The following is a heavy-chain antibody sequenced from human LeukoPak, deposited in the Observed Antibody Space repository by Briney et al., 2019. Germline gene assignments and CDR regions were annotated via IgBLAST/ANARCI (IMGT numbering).Heavy chain of an antibody. D-gene: IGHD3-3*01. CDR1: GGTFSSYA. V-gene: IGHV1-69*05. Sequence: KPGGSLRLSCAASGGTFSSYAISWVRQAPGQGLEWMGGIIPIFGTANYAQKFQGRVTITTDESTSTAYMELSSLRSEDTAVYYCARDRSRSFADFWSGLDYWGQGTLVTVSS. J-gene: IGHJ4*02. CDR2: IIPIFGTA. CDR3: ARDRSRSFADFWSGLDY.